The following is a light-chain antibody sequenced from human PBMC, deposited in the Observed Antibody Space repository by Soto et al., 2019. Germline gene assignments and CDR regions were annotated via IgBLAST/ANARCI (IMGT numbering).Light chain of an antibody. CDR3: AAWDESLNGRGYV. V-gene: IGLV1-44*01. J-gene: IGLJ1*01. Sequence: QSVLTQPPSASGTPGQRVTISCSGSSSNIGSNTVNWYQQLPGTAPKLLIYSNNQRPSGVPDRFSGSKSGTSASLAISGLQSEDESDYNCAAWDESLNGRGYVFGTGTKVSV. CDR2: SNN. CDR1: SSNIGSNT.